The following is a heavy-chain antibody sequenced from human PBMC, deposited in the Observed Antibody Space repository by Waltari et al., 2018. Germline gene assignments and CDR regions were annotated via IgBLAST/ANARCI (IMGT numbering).Heavy chain of an antibody. CDR3: VRHCFALVGSCNWFDP. J-gene: IGHJ5*02. Sequence: QLQLQESGPGLVKPSETLSLTCIVSGGSITNSIYYWAWVRQPPGKGLEGIVAIFHTGSTYYTPSLKSRVSISVDTSNNHFSLKLTSVTAADAAVYYCVRHCFALVGSCNWFDPWGQGTLVTVSS. D-gene: IGHD2-21*01. V-gene: IGHV4-39*01. CDR1: GGSITNSIYY. CDR2: IFHTGST.